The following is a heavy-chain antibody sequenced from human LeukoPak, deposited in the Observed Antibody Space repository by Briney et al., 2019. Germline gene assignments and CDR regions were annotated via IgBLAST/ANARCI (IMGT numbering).Heavy chain of an antibody. CDR3: ARGHYYDSSGYPY. Sequence: SETLSLTCAVYGGSFSGYYWSWIRQPPGKGLEWIGEINHSGSTNYNPSLKSRVTISVDTSKNQFSLKLSSVTAADTAVYYCARGHYYDSSGYPYRGQGTLVTVSS. D-gene: IGHD3-22*01. CDR1: GGSFSGYY. CDR2: INHSGST. J-gene: IGHJ4*02. V-gene: IGHV4-34*01.